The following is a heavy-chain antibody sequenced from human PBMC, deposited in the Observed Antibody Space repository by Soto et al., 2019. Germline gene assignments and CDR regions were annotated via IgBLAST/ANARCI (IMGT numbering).Heavy chain of an antibody. J-gene: IGHJ6*04. CDR2: IDNAGTDS. CDR1: GFTLSGRS. Sequence: EVQLVESGGGLVQPGGSLRLSCAASGFTLSGRSMHWVRQAPGKGLVWVSGIDNAGTDSTYADSVKGRFTSSRDNAKNMLYLQINSLRVVDTAVHYCAREWFGPDVWGKGTTVPVSS. V-gene: IGHV3-74*01. CDR3: AREWFGPDV. D-gene: IGHD3-10*01.